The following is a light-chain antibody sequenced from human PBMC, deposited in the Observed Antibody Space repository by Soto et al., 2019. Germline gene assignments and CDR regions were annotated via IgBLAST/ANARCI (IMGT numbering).Light chain of an antibody. V-gene: IGLV1-40*01. CDR2: GNS. CDR1: NIGAAYD. Sequence: QSVLAQPPSVSGAPGQRVTISCSNIGAAYDVHWYQQLPGTAHKLLIFGNSRRPSGVPDRFSGAKSGTSASLAITGLQAEDEADYYCQSYDRNLRGWVFGGGTKLTVL. J-gene: IGLJ3*02. CDR3: QSYDRNLRGWV.